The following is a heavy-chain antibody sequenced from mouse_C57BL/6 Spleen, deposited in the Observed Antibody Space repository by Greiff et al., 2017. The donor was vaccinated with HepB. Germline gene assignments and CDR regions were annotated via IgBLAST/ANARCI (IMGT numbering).Heavy chain of an antibody. D-gene: IGHD1-1*01. CDR2: IYPSDSDT. CDR3: ARGSGSSYGYFDY. J-gene: IGHJ2*01. Sequence: VQLQQPGAELARPGSSVKLSCKASGYTFTSYGMGWVKQRTGQGLEWIGNIYPSDSDTHYNQKFKDKATLTADKSSSTAYMQLSSLTSEDSSVYYGARGSGSSYGYFDYWGQGTTLTVSS. CDR1: GYTFTSYG. V-gene: IGHV1-61*01.